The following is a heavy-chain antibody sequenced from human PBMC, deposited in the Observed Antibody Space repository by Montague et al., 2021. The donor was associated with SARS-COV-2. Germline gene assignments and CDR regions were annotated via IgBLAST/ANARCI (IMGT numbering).Heavy chain of an antibody. V-gene: IGHV4-34*01. D-gene: IGHD2-21*02. J-gene: IGHJ6*02. CDR2: IYYSGST. Sequence: SETLSLTCAVYGGSFSGYYWSWIRQPPGKGLGWIGSIYYSGSTYYNPSLRSRVTIAVATSKNQFSLQLSSVTAADTAVYYCASAIVVVTAPNYYGMDVWGQGTTVTVSS. CDR3: ASAIVVVTAPNYYGMDV. CDR1: GGSFSGYY.